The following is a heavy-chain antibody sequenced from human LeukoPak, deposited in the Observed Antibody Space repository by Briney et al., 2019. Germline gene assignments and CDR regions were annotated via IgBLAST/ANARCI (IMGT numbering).Heavy chain of an antibody. CDR2: IYTSGST. CDR1: GGSISSYY. J-gene: IGHJ6*03. D-gene: IGHD2-2*03. V-gene: IGHV4-4*09. CDR3: ARHGYCSSTSCQNYYYYMGV. Sequence: SETLSLTCTVSGGSISSYYWSWIRQPPGKGLEWIGYIYTSGSTNYNPSLKSRVTISVDTSKNQFSLKLSSVTAADTAVYYCARHGYCSSTSCQNYYYYMGVWGKGTTVTVSS.